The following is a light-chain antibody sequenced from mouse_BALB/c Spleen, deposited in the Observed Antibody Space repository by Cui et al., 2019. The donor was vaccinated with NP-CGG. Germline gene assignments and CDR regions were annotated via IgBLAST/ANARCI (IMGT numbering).Light chain of an antibody. J-gene: IGLJ1*01. Sequence: QAVVTQEAALTTSPGETVTPTCLSSTGAGTTSNYANLVQEKPDHLFTGLIGGTNNRAPGVPARFSGSLIGDKAALTITGAQTEDEAIYFCALWYSNHWVFGGGTKLTVL. CDR2: GTN. CDR3: ALWYSNHWV. CDR1: TGAGTTSNY. V-gene: IGLV1*01.